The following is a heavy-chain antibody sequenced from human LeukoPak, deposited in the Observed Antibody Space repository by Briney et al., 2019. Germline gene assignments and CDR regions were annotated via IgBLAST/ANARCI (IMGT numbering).Heavy chain of an antibody. Sequence: SETLSLTCTVSGGSISSSSYYWGWIRQPPGKGLEWIGSIYYSGSTYYNPSLKSRVTISVDTSKNQFSLKLSSVTAADTAVYYCARGRRDSSGYHFDYWGQGTLVTVSS. J-gene: IGHJ4*02. CDR2: IYYSGST. CDR1: GGSISSSSYY. CDR3: ARGRRDSSGYHFDY. V-gene: IGHV4-39*07. D-gene: IGHD3-22*01.